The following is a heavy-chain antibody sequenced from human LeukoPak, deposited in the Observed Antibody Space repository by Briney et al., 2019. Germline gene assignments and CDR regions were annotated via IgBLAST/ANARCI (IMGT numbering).Heavy chain of an antibody. CDR2: IKQDGSEK. D-gene: IGHD3-3*01. V-gene: IGHV3-7*01. Sequence: QSGGSLRLSCAASGFTFSSYWMSWVRQAPGKGLEWVANIKQDGSEKYYVDSVEGRFTISRDNAKNSLYLQMNSLRAEDTAVYYCARDRFDFWSGYHDYWGQGTLVTVSS. J-gene: IGHJ4*02. CDR1: GFTFSSYW. CDR3: ARDRFDFWSGYHDY.